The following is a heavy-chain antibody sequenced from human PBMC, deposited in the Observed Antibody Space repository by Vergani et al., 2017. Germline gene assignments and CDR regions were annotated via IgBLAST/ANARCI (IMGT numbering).Heavy chain of an antibody. CDR1: GFTFSNYG. J-gene: IGHJ6*03. CDR3: ARDQGRXRTGIAAAGLRDYYYMDV. D-gene: IGHD6-13*01. CDR2: IWYDGSNK. V-gene: IGHV3-33*01. Sequence: QVQLVESGGGVVQPGRSLRLSCAASGFTFSNYGMHWVRQAPGKGLEWVAVIWYDGSNKYYADSVKGRFTMSRDNSKNTLKLQMNSLRAEDTAVYYCARDQGRXRTGIAAAGLRDYYYMDVWGKGTTVTVSS.